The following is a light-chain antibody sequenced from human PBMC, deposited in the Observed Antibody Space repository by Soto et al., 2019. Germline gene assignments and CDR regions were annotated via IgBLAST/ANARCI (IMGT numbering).Light chain of an antibody. CDR1: SSNIGAGYD. V-gene: IGLV1-40*01. J-gene: IGLJ3*02. CDR2: GNS. Sequence: QSVLTQPPSVSGAPGQRVTISCTGSSSNIGAGYDVHWYQQLPGTAPKLLIYGNSNRHSGVPDRFSGSKSGTSASLAITGLGAEDEADYYCQSYDSSLSGWVFGGGTKLTVL. CDR3: QSYDSSLSGWV.